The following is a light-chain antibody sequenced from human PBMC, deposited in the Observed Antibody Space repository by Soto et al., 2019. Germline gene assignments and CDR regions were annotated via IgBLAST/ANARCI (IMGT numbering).Light chain of an antibody. CDR3: QQYGSSLPWT. CDR2: GAS. CDR1: QSVSSTY. V-gene: IGKV3-20*01. J-gene: IGKJ1*01. Sequence: EIVLTQSPGTLSVSPGERATLSCRASQSVSSTYLAWYQQKPGQSPRLLIYGASSRATGIPDRFSGSGSGADFTLTISRLEPEDCAVYYCQQYGSSLPWTFGQGTKVEIK.